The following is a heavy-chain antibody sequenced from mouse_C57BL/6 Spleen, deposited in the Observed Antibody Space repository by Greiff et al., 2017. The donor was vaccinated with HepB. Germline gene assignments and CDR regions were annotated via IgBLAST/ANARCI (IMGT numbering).Heavy chain of an antibody. CDR2: IDPNSGGT. D-gene: IGHD2-5*01. V-gene: IGHV1-72*01. CDR1: GYTFTSYW. CDR3: AYSNDYAMDY. J-gene: IGHJ4*01. Sequence: QVQLKQPGAELVKPGASVKLSCKASGYTFTSYWMHWVKQRPGRGLEWIGRIDPNSGGTKYNEKFKSKATLTVDKPSSTAYMQLSSLTSEDSAVYYCAYSNDYAMDYWGQGTSVTVSS.